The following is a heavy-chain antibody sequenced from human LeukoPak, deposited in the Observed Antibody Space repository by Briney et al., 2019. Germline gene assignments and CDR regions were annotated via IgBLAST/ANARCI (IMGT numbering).Heavy chain of an antibody. V-gene: IGHV3-23*01. CDR2: ITAPGTT. Sequence: GGSLRLSCEASGFNFNHYGMNWVRQAPGMGLEWVSGITAPGTTYYADSVKGRFTTSRDNSKNTLYLQMNSLRVEDTAVYYCAKRDYWGQGTLVTVSS. CDR1: GFNFNHYG. J-gene: IGHJ4*02. CDR3: AKRDY.